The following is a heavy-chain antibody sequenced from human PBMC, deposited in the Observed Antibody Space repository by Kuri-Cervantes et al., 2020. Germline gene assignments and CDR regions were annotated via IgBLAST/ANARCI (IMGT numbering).Heavy chain of an antibody. CDR1: GGSISSYY. CDR2: IYYSGST. V-gene: IGHV4-59*13. Sequence: SETLSLTCTVSGGSISSYYWSWIRQPPGKGLEWIGYIYYSGSTNYNPSLKSRVTISVDTSKNQFSLKLSSVTAADTAVYYCARDKTYSSGRRSHFDYWGQGTLVTVSS. D-gene: IGHD6-19*01. CDR3: ARDKTYSSGRRSHFDY. J-gene: IGHJ4*02.